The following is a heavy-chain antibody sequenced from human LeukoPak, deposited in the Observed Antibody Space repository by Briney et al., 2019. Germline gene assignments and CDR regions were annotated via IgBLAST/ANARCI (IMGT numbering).Heavy chain of an antibody. CDR3: ASGLSGTLRHMDV. CDR1: GGTFSASG. D-gene: IGHD1-7*01. J-gene: IGHJ6*04. CDR2: IIPMIGIT. Sequence: SVKVSCKASGGTFSASGITWVRQAPGQGLEWMGGIIPMIGITNYAQKFQGRVTITADKSTSTAYMELSSLRSEDTAVYYCASGLSGTLRHMDVWGRGTTVIVSS. V-gene: IGHV1-69*17.